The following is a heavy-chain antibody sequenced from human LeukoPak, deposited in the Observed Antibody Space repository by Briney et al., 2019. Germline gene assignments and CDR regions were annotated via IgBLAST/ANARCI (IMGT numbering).Heavy chain of an antibody. CDR3: ARVYSSSWYTSEYFQH. CDR1: GGSFSGYY. Sequence: SETLSLTCAVYGGSFSGYYWSWIRQPPGKGLEWIGEINHSGSTNYNPSLKSRVTKSVDTSKNQFSLKLSSVTAADTAVYYCARVYSSSWYTSEYFQHWGQGTLVTVSS. V-gene: IGHV4-34*01. D-gene: IGHD6-13*01. CDR2: INHSGST. J-gene: IGHJ1*01.